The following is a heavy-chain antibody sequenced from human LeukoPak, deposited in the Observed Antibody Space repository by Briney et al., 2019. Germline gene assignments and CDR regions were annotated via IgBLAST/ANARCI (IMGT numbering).Heavy chain of an antibody. V-gene: IGHV3-7*01. J-gene: IGHJ4*02. CDR1: QFTFSNYW. CDR3: ARGQTTFEV. Sequence: TGGSLRLSCAASQFTFSNYWMSWVRQAPGKGLEWVAHIKQDGGQEQYVGSVKGRFTISRDNAKNSLYLQMSGLRVEDTAVYYCARGQTTFEVWGQGTLVTVSS. CDR2: IKQDGGQE. D-gene: IGHD2/OR15-2a*01.